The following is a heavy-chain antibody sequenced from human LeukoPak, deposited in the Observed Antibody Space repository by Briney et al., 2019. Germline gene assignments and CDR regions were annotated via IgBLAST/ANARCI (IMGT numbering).Heavy chain of an antibody. J-gene: IGHJ5*02. D-gene: IGHD3-16*02. CDR2: INYSGST. V-gene: IGHV4-59*01. Sequence: SETLSLTCTVSGGSISSYYWSWLRQPPGKGLEWIGYINYSGSTNYNLSLKSRVTISVDTSKNQFSLKLSSVTAADTAVYYCARTIAGGSYRYPYWFDPWGQGTLVTVSS. CDR3: ARTIAGGSYRYPYWFDP. CDR1: GGSISSYY.